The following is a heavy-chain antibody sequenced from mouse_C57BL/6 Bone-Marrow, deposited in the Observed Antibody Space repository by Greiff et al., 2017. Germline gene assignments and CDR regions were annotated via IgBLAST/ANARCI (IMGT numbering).Heavy chain of an antibody. CDR1: GYTFTSYW. Sequence: VQLQQPGAELVKPGASVKLSCKASGYTFTSYWMQWVKQRPGQGLEWIGGIDPSDSYTNYNQKFKGKATLTVDTSSSTAYMQLSSLTSEDSAVYYCARAYGYDGAWFAYWGQGTLVTVSA. CDR3: ARAYGYDGAWFAY. J-gene: IGHJ3*01. CDR2: IDPSDSYT. V-gene: IGHV1-50*01. D-gene: IGHD2-2*01.